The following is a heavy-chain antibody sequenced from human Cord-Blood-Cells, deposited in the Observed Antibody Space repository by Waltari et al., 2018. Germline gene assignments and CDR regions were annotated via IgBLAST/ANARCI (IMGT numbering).Heavy chain of an antibody. J-gene: IGHJ2*01. CDR3: ARHRPDYGDSPGWYFDL. CDR1: GGSISSRSYY. Sequence: QLQLQESGPGLVQPSETLSLTCTVSGGSISSRSYYWGWIRPPPGKGLEWIGSIYYSGSTYYNPSLKSRVTISVDTSKNQFSLKRSSVTAADTAVYYCARHRPDYGDSPGWYFDLWGRGTLVTVSS. V-gene: IGHV4-39*01. CDR2: IYYSGST. D-gene: IGHD4-17*01.